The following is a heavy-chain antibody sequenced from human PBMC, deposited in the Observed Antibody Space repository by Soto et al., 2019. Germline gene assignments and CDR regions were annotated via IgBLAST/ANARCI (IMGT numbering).Heavy chain of an antibody. CDR1: GYTFTTYG. Sequence: QVHLVQSGAEVRKPGASVKVSCKGSGYTFTTYGITWVRQAPGQGLEWMGWISAHNDTTNYAQKVKGRVTVTRDTSTITAYMELRNLRSDDTAVYYCARGRYGEYWGQGARVTVS. J-gene: IGHJ4*02. V-gene: IGHV1-18*01. CDR2: ISAHNDTT. CDR3: ARGRYGEY. D-gene: IGHD3-10*01.